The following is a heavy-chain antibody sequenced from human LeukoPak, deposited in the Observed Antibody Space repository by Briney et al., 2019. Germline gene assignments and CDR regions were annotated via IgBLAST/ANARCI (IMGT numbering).Heavy chain of an antibody. CDR1: SGSISTSNYY. CDR2: IFYSGST. V-gene: IGHV4-39*07. Sequence: SETLSLTCTVSSGSISTSNYYWGWVRQPPGKALEWIGNIFYSGSTYYSPSLKSRVTISLDTSKNQFSLKLSSVTAADTAVYYCARDSNFWFGDYYYYYMDVWGKGTTVTISS. D-gene: IGHD3-10*01. J-gene: IGHJ6*03. CDR3: ARDSNFWFGDYYYYYMDV.